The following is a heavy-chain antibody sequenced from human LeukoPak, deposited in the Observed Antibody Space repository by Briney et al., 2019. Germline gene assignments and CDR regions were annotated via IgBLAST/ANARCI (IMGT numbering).Heavy chain of an antibody. CDR1: GYTFTNYD. V-gene: IGHV1-8*01. CDR2: MNPNSGNT. CDR3: ARGIYYYGMDV. J-gene: IGHJ6*02. Sequence: ASVKVSRKASGYTFTNYDVNWVRQATGQGLEWMGWMNPNSGNTGYAQKFQGRVTMTRNTSISTAYMELSSLRSEDTAVYYCARGIYYYGMDVWGQGTTVTVSS.